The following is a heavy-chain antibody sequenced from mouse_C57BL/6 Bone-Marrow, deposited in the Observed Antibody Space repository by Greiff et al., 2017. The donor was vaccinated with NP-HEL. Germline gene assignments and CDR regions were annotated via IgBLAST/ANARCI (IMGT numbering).Heavy chain of an antibody. CDR3: TIQRRLRNYAMDD. D-gene: IGHD3-2*02. CDR2: IDPENGDT. Sequence: EVQLQQSGAELVRPGASVKLSCTASGFNIKDDYMHWVKQRPEQGLEWIGWIDPENGDTEYASKFQGKATITADTSSHTAYRQLSSVTSEDTAVYYCTIQRRLRNYAMDDWGQGTSVTVS. J-gene: IGHJ4*01. CDR1: GFNIKDDY. V-gene: IGHV14-4*01.